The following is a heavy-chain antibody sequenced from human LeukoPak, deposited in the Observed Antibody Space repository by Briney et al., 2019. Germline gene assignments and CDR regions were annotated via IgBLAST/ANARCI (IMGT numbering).Heavy chain of an antibody. V-gene: IGHV3-30*07. CDR2: ISYDGSDK. CDR1: GFTFSSYA. J-gene: IGHJ4*02. D-gene: IGHD4-17*01. CDR3: ARSMNGDHFDY. Sequence: GGSLRLSCAASGFTFSSYAMHWVRQAPGKGLEWVAVISYDGSDKYYADSVKGRFTISRDNSKNTLYLQMNSLRAEDTAVYYCARSMNGDHFDYWGQGTLVTVSS.